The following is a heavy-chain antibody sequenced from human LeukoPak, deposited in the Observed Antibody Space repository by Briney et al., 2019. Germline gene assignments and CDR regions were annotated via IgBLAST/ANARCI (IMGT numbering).Heavy chain of an antibody. CDR3: ARDPNRLRYFDWLESATTYYGMDV. D-gene: IGHD3-9*01. Sequence: GSLRLSCAASGFTFSSYAMHWVRQAPGKGLEWVAVISYDGSNKYYADSVKGRFTISRDNSKNTLYLQMNSLRAEDTAVYYCARDPNRLRYFDWLESATTYYGMDVWGQGTTVTVSS. CDR1: GFTFSSYA. CDR2: ISYDGSNK. V-gene: IGHV3-30-3*01. J-gene: IGHJ6*02.